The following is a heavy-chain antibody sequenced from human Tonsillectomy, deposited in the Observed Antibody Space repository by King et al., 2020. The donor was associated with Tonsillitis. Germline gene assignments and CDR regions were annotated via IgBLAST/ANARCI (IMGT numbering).Heavy chain of an antibody. CDR2: IYYSGST. V-gene: IGHV4-59*01. J-gene: IGHJ4*02. CDR3: ARDGWVDTAMVFDY. Sequence: QLQESGPGLVKPSETLSLTCTVSGGSISSYYWSWIRQPPGKGLEWIGYIYYSGSTNYNPSLKSRVTISVDTSKNHFSLKLSSVTAADTAVYYCARDGWVDTAMVFDYWGQGTLVTVSS. D-gene: IGHD5-18*01. CDR1: GGSISSYY.